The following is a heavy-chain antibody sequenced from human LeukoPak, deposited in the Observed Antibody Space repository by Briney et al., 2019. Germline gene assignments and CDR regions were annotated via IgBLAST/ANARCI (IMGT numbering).Heavy chain of an antibody. J-gene: IGHJ6*03. CDR3: ARDDYGSGSYNYYMDV. CDR1: GYTFTTYG. Sequence: GASVKVSCKASGYTFTTYGVSWVRQAPGQGLEWMGWISAYNGNTKYARKFQGRVTMTTDTSTSTAYLELRSLRSDDTALYYCARDDYGSGSYNYYMDVWGKGTTVTVSS. D-gene: IGHD3-10*01. V-gene: IGHV1-18*01. CDR2: ISAYNGNT.